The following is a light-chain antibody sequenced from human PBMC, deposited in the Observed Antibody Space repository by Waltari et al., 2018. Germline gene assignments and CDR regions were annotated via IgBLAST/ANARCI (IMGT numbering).Light chain of an antibody. J-gene: IGLJ2*01. Sequence: SYVLTQPPSVSVAPGKTARIPCGGNDIGTRSVHWYQQKPGQAPVLVVFDDGDRPSGIPERFSGSNSANTATLTISRVEAGDEADYYCHVWDTRTDHVVFGGGTKLTVL. CDR1: DIGTRS. CDR3: HVWDTRTDHVV. CDR2: DDG. V-gene: IGLV3-21*03.